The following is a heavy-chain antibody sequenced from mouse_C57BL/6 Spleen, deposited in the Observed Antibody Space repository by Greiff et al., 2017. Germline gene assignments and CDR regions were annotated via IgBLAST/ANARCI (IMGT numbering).Heavy chain of an antibody. CDR3: ARDGTGSGDFDY. J-gene: IGHJ2*01. CDR1: GYTFTAYN. V-gene: IGHV1-18*01. CDR2: INPTNGGT. D-gene: IGHD3-2*02. Sequence: EVQLQQSGPELVKPGASVKIPCKASGYTFTAYNMDWVKQSHGKSLEWIGDINPTNGGTIYNQKFKGKATLTVDKSSSTAYMELRSLTSEDTAVYYGARDGTGSGDFDYWGQGTTLTVSA.